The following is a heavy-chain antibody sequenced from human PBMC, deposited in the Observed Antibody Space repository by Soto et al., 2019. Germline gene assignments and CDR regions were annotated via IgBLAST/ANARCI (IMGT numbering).Heavy chain of an antibody. D-gene: IGHD6-19*01. CDR3: AAGYSSGWNYYYGMDV. J-gene: IGHJ6*02. V-gene: IGHV1-69*12. CDR1: GGTFSSYA. CDR2: IIPIFGTA. Sequence: QVQLVQSGAEVKKPGSSVKVSCKASGGTFSSYAISWVRQAPGQGLEWMGGIIPIFGTANYAQKLQGRVTITADDSPSTAYMELSSLRSEDTAVYYCAAGYSSGWNYYYGMDVWGQGTTVTVSS.